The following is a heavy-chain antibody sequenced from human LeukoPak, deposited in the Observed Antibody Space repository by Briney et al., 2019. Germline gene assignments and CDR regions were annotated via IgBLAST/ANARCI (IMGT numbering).Heavy chain of an antibody. CDR1: GYTFTGYY. Sequence: ASVKVSCKASGYTFTGYYMHWVRQAPGQGLEWMGWINPNSGGTNYAQKFQGRVTMTRDTSISTAYMELSRLRSDDTAVYYCARDYSGRSQALDYWGQGTLVTVSS. J-gene: IGHJ4*02. V-gene: IGHV1-2*02. CDR3: ARDYSGRSQALDY. CDR2: INPNSGGT. D-gene: IGHD6-19*01.